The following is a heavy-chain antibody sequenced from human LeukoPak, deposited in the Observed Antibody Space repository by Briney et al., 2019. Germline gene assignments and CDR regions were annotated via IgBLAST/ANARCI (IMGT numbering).Heavy chain of an antibody. CDR3: ARHNPPHYDILTGRPNYHYDMDV. J-gene: IGHJ6*03. D-gene: IGHD3-9*01. CDR2: ISPGDSAT. CDR1: GYSFTSSM. V-gene: IGHV5-51*01. Sequence: RGESMKFSCKGSGYSFTSSMSGGVRQMLEKGLEWRGIISPGDSATRDSTSFRGQVTISADKSISSAYLQWSSLKASDTAMYYCARHNPPHYDILTGRPNYHYDMDVWGKGTTVTISS.